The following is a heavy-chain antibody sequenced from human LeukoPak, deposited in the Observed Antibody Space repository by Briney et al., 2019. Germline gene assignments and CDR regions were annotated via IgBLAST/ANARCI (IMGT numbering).Heavy chain of an antibody. CDR3: ARDRGGGSYYSR. CDR1: GYTFTSYG. J-gene: IGHJ4*02. V-gene: IGHV1-2*02. Sequence: ASVKVSCKASGYTFTSYGISWVRQAPGQGLEWMGWINPDSGGTNYAQKFQGRVTMTRDTSISTAYMELSRLRSDDTAVYYCARDRGGGSYYSRWGQGTLVTVSS. CDR2: INPDSGGT. D-gene: IGHD1-26*01.